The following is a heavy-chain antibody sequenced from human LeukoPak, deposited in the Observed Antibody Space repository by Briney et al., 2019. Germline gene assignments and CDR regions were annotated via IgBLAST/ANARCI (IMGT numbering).Heavy chain of an antibody. V-gene: IGHV3-48*01. CDR2: ISSSSTI. CDR3: ASERDRDYVGY. J-gene: IGHJ4*02. Sequence: AGSLTLSCAASGFTFSSYSMDWVRPAPGKGLEWVSYISSSSTIYYADSVRGGFTISRDNAKTSLYLQMNSLRAEDTAVYYCASERDRDYVGYWGQGTLVTVSS. CDR1: GFTFSSYS.